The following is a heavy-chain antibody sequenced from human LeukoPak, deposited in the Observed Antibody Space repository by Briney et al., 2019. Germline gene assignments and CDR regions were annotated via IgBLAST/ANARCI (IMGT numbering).Heavy chain of an antibody. J-gene: IGHJ3*02. CDR2: ILYDGSNK. D-gene: IGHD3-22*01. CDR3: AKEGYDSSGYDGAFDI. V-gene: IGHV3-30*18. Sequence: GGPLRLSCAASGFPFRSYGMQGFPGAPGKALEGGGFILYDGSNKYYADSVKGRFTISRDNSKNTLYLQMNSLRAEDTAVYYCAKEGYDSSGYDGAFDIWGQGTMVTVSS. CDR1: GFPFRSYG.